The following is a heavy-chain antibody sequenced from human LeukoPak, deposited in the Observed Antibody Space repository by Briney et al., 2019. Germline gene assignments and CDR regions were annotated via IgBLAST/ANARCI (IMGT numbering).Heavy chain of an antibody. Sequence: GGSLRLSCAASGFTFSDYYMSWIRQVPGKGLEWVSYIGRSGTTIHYADSVKGRFTISRDNAKNSLYLQMNSLRAEDTAVYYCARTSYYYAHFDLWGRGTLVTVSS. V-gene: IGHV3-11*04. J-gene: IGHJ2*01. CDR1: GFTFSDYY. CDR3: ARTSYYYAHFDL. CDR2: IGRSGTTI. D-gene: IGHD3-10*01.